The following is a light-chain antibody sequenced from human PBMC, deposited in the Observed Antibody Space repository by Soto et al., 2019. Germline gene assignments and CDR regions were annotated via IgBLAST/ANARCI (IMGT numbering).Light chain of an antibody. CDR3: QQYNSWT. CDR2: KAS. J-gene: IGKJ1*01. Sequence: DIQMTQSPSILSASVGDRVTIICRASQSISSWLAWYQQKPGKAPKLLIYKASSLESGVPSRFSGSGSGTEFTLTISSLQPDDFATYYCQQYNSWTFGQGTKVDI. V-gene: IGKV1-5*03. CDR1: QSISSW.